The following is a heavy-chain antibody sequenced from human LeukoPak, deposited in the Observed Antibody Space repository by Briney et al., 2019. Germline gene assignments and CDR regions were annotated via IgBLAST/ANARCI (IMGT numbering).Heavy chain of an antibody. Sequence: SETLSLTCTVSGVSISSGGYYWSWIRQHPGKGLEWIGYIYYSGSTYYNPSLKSRVTISVETSKNQFSLKLSSVTAADTAVYYCARVRYSSFFDYWGQGTLVAVSS. J-gene: IGHJ4*02. CDR3: ARVRYSSFFDY. CDR1: GVSISSGGYY. D-gene: IGHD6-19*01. V-gene: IGHV4-31*03. CDR2: IYYSGST.